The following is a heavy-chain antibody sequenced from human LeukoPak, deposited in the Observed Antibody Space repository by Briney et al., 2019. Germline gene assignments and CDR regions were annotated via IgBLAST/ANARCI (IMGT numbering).Heavy chain of an antibody. D-gene: IGHD6-19*01. J-gene: IGHJ4*02. CDR2: INHSGST. Sequence: SDTLSLTCAVYGGPFSGYYWSWIRQPRGKGLVWIGEINHSGSTNHNPSLKSRVTISVDTSKNQFSLKLSSVTAADTAVYYCARSSAMAVAGYFDYWGQGTLVTVSS. CDR3: ARSSAMAVAGYFDY. CDR1: GGPFSGYY. V-gene: IGHV4-34*01.